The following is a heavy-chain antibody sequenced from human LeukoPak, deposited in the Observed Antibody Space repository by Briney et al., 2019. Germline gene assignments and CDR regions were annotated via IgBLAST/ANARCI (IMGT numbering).Heavy chain of an antibody. CDR3: ARARWELPYFDY. D-gene: IGHD1-26*01. CDR2: ISSSGSTI. CDR1: GFTFSSYE. J-gene: IGHJ4*02. Sequence: GESLSLSCAASGFTFSSYEMNWVRQAPGKGLEWVSYISSSGSTIYYADSVKGRFTISRDNAKNSLYLQRNSLRAENTAVYYCARARWELPYFDYWGQGTLVTVSS. V-gene: IGHV3-48*03.